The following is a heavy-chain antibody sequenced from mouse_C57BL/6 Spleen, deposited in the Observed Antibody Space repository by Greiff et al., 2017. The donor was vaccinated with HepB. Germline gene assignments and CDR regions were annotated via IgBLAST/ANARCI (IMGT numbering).Heavy chain of an antibody. V-gene: IGHV1-80*01. CDR3: ARKGEGQLRRLLYAMDY. CDR2: IYPGDGDT. CDR1: GYAFSSYW. Sequence: QVQLQQSGAELVKPGASVKISCKASGYAFSSYWMNWVKQRPGKGLEWIGQIYPGDGDTNYNGKFKGKATLTADKSSSTAYMQLSSLTSEDSAVYFCARKGEGQLRRLLYAMDYWGQGTSVTVSS. D-gene: IGHD3-2*02. J-gene: IGHJ4*01.